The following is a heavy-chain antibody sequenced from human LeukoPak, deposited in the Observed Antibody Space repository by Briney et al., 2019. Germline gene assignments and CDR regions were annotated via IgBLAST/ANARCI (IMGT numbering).Heavy chain of an antibody. D-gene: IGHD2-2*01. V-gene: IGHV3-23*01. J-gene: IGHJ4*02. Sequence: PGGSLRLSCAASGFTFSSYAMSWVRQAPGKGLEWVSAISGSGGSTYYADSVKGRFTISRDNSKNTLYLQMNSLRAEDTAVYYCAKDIVVPAAISWVYDSSQPDSFDYWGQGTLVTVSS. CDR1: GFTFSSYA. CDR3: AKDIVVPAAISWVYDSSQPDSFDY. CDR2: ISGSGGST.